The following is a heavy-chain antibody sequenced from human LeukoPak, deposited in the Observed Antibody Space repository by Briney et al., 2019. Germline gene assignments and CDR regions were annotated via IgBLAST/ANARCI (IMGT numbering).Heavy chain of an antibody. D-gene: IGHD5-12*01. J-gene: IGHJ4*02. CDR1: GGTFSSYA. CDR2: IIPIFGTA. Sequence: ASVKVSCKASGGTFSSYAINWVRQAPGQGLEWMGGIIPIFGTANYAQKFQGRVTITADESTSTAYMELSSLRSEDTAVYYCARPPGGVATDWYYFDYWGQGTLVTVSS. V-gene: IGHV1-69*13. CDR3: ARPPGGVATDWYYFDY.